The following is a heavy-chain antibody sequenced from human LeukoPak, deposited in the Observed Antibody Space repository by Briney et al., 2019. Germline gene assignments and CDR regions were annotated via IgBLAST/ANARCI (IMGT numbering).Heavy chain of an antibody. Sequence: ASVKVSCKASGYTFTSYGISWVRQAPGQGLEWMGWISAYNGNTNYAQKVQGRVTMTTDTSTSTVYMELRSLRSDDTAVYYCARVGVIMVRGSMDVWGQGTTVTVSS. J-gene: IGHJ6*02. D-gene: IGHD3-10*01. V-gene: IGHV1-18*01. CDR2: ISAYNGNT. CDR1: GYTFTSYG. CDR3: ARVGVIMVRGSMDV.